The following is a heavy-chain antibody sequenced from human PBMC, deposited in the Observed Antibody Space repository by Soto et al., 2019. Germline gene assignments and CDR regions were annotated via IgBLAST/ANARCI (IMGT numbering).Heavy chain of an antibody. CDR3: ARGPYSSGWYTLDY. D-gene: IGHD6-19*01. J-gene: IGHJ4*02. CDR2: INAGNGNT. Sequence: QVQLVQSGAEVKKPGASVKVSCKASGYTFTSYAKHWVRQAPGQRLEWMGWINAGNGNTKYSQKFQGRVTITRDTSASTAYMELSSLRSEDTAVYYCARGPYSSGWYTLDYWGQGTLVTVSS. V-gene: IGHV1-3*01. CDR1: GYTFTSYA.